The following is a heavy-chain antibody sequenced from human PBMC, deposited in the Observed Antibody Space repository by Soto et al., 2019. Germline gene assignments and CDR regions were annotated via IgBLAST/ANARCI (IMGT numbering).Heavy chain of an antibody. CDR3: ARYTTDTYFDV. Sequence: QITLKESRPPLVKPTQTLTLTCSFSGFSLYTRGVGVGWVRQPPGKALEWLALLYWDNTRRYSPSLKNSLTIAKGTSENQVVLTMTKMEPEDTGTYYCARYTTDTYFDVWGKGTTVTVSS. J-gene: IGHJ6*04. D-gene: IGHD2-2*02. V-gene: IGHV2-5*02. CDR1: GFSLYTRGVG. CDR2: LYWDNTR.